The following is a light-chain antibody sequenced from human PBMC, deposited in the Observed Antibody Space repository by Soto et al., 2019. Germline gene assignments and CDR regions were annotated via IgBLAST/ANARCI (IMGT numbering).Light chain of an antibody. J-gene: IGKJ4*01. CDR2: DPY. CDR1: QRINSY. Sequence: VLTQSPATLPLSPGAPATLSCRASQRINSYLAWYQQIPGQAPSLLNYDPYNRGTGIPARFSGSGSGTDFTLTISSLEPEDFAVYYCQQRSSWPRTFGCGTQVEIK. V-gene: IGKV3-11*01. CDR3: QQRSSWPRT.